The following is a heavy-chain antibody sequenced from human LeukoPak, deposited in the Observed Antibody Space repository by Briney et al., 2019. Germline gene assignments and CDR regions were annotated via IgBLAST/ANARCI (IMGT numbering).Heavy chain of an antibody. V-gene: IGHV1-69*13. CDR1: GGTFSSYA. J-gene: IGHJ4*02. D-gene: IGHD3-22*01. CDR3: ARDRGYYDSSGYQNLDFDY. Sequence: ASVKVSCKASGGTFSSYAISWVRQAPGQGLEWMGGIIPIFGTANYAQKFQGRVTITADESTSTAYMELSSLRSEDTAVYYCARDRGYYDSSGYQNLDFDYWGQGTLVTVSS. CDR2: IIPIFGTA.